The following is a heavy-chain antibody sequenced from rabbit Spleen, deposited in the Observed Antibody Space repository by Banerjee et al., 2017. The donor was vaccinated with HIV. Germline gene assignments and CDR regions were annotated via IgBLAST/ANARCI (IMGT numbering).Heavy chain of an antibody. V-gene: IGHV1S40*01. J-gene: IGHJ4*01. Sequence: QSLEESGGGLVQPEGSLTLTCTASGFSFSSYRMCWVRQAPGKGLEYIGCIRPGSGVTWYANWVNGRFTVSKISSATVTLQMTSLTAADTATYFCARGGDYGGAGFNLWGPGTLVTVS. CDR3: ARGGDYGGAGFNL. CDR2: IRPGSGVT. D-gene: IGHD2-1*01. CDR1: GFSFSSYR.